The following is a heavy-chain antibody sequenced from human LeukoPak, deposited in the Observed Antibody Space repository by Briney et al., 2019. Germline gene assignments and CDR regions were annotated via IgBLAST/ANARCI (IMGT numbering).Heavy chain of an antibody. CDR2: INQDGSEK. CDR3: ARGGKLRLEY. J-gene: IGHJ4*02. V-gene: IGHV3-7*04. Sequence: GGSLRLSCAASGFTFSSYWMSWVRQAPGKGLEWVANINQDGSEKYFVDSVKGRFTISRDNAKNSLYLQMNSLRAEDAAVYYCARGGKLRLEYWGQGTLVTVSS. D-gene: IGHD3-16*01. CDR1: GFTFSSYW.